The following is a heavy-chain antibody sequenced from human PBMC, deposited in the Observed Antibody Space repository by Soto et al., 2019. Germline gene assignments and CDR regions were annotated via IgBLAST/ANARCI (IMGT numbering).Heavy chain of an antibody. CDR1: GGSFSGYY. J-gene: IGHJ4*02. CDR3: ARREIYGDSIDF. D-gene: IGHD4-17*01. CDR2: IYYRGNT. V-gene: IGHV4-34*01. Sequence: SETLSLTCAVYGGSFSGYYWGWIRQPPGKGLEWIGTIYYRGNTYYNPSLRSRVTISVDTTKNQFSLKLSSVTAADTAVYYCARREIYGDSIDFWGQGTLVTVSS.